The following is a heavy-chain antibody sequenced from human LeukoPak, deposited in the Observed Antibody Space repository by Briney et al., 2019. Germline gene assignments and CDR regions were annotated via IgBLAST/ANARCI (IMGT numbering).Heavy chain of an antibody. V-gene: IGHV6-1*01. CDR2: TYYWSKLYN. CDR1: GDSFYSNSAA. Sequence: SQTLSLNCAISGDSFYSNSAAWNWIRQSQSRGLEWLGRTYYWSKLYNDYAVSVKSRITINADTSKNQFYLQLNSGTPEDTAVYYCARAPYDYVWGSYRYTEYYFDYWGQGTLVTVSS. J-gene: IGHJ4*02. CDR3: ARAPYDYVWGSYRYTEYYFDY. D-gene: IGHD3-16*02.